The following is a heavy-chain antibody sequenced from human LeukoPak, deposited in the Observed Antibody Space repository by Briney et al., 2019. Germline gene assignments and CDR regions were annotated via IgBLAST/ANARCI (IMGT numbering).Heavy chain of an antibody. CDR2: TYYRSKWYN. CDR3: ARDTQLGDSSSSYYYYYMDV. V-gene: IGHV6-1*01. D-gene: IGHD6-6*01. J-gene: IGHJ6*03. Sequence: SQTLSLTCAISGDSVSSNSAAWNWIRQSPSRGLEWLGRTYYRSKWYNDYAVSVKSRITINPDTSKNQFSLQLNSVTPEDTAVYYCARDTQLGDSSSSYYYYYMDVWGKGTTVTVSS. CDR1: GDSVSSNSAA.